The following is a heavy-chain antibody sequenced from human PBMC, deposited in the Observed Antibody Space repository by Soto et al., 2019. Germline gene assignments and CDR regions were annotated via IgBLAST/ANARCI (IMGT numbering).Heavy chain of an antibody. CDR2: MYYSGST. CDR3: EGGSSHY. D-gene: IGHD6-13*01. Sequence: SETMSVGSTVCGGSMYSSAYYWGWIRQPPGKGLEWIGSMYYSGSTYYNPSLKSRVTISVDTSKNQFSLNLSSVSAADTAVYYCEGGSSHYRGQGTLVTVSS. J-gene: IGHJ4*02. CDR1: GGSMYSSAYY. V-gene: IGHV4-39*01.